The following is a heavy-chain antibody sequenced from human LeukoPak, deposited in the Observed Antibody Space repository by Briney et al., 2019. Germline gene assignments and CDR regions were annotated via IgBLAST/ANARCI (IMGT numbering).Heavy chain of an antibody. V-gene: IGHV3-11*01. CDR2: ISSSGSTI. CDR3: ARTPPLYCSGGSCYSGTYFYY. D-gene: IGHD2-15*01. CDR1: GFTFSDYY. J-gene: IGHJ4*02. Sequence: GGSLRLSCAASGFTFSDYYMSWIRQAPGKGLEWVSYISSSGSTIYYADSVKGRFTISRDNAKNSLYLQMNSLRAEDTAVYYCARTPPLYCSGGSCYSGTYFYYWGQGTLVTVSS.